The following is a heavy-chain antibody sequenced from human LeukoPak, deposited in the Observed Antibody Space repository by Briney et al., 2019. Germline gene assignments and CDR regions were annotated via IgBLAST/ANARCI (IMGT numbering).Heavy chain of an antibody. D-gene: IGHD3-22*01. Sequence: SETLSLTCSVAGGSISSYYWSWIRQPAGKGQEWIGRIYASGTTNYNPSLKSRVTMSVDTSKNQFSLKLSSVTAADTAVYYCARDTTYYYDSSGSFNWFDPWGQGTLVTVSS. V-gene: IGHV4-4*07. CDR1: GGSISSYY. CDR2: IYASGTT. CDR3: ARDTTYYYDSSGSFNWFDP. J-gene: IGHJ5*02.